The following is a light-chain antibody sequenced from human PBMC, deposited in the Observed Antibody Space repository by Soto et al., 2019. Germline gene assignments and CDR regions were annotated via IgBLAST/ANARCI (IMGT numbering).Light chain of an antibody. CDR3: QQYNNWPLT. Sequence: EIVMTQSPATLSMSPGERAALSCRASQSVGIHLAWYQQKPGQAPRLLIYSASTRATGIPARFSGSGSGTEFTLTISSLLSEDFAVYHCQQYNNWPLTFGPGTKVDIK. CDR1: QSVGIH. J-gene: IGKJ3*01. CDR2: SAS. V-gene: IGKV3-15*01.